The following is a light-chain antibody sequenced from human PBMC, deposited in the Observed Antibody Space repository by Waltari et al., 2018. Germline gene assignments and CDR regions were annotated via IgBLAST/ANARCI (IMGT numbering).Light chain of an antibody. CDR1: RSNVGSHA. V-gene: IGLV1-44*01. J-gene: IGLJ1*01. CDR3: AAWDDSLNGYV. CDR2: SHN. Sequence: SVLTQPPSASATPGQSVTLPCSGGRSNVGSHAVNWYQQLPGSGPKLPIYSHNQRPSGVPDRFSASKSGTSASLAISGLQSEDEADYYCAAWDDSLNGYVFGSGTKVTAL.